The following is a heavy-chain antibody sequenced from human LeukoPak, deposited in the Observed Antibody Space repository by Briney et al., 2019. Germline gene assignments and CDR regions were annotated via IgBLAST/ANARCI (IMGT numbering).Heavy chain of an antibody. CDR1: GFTFSSYV. CDR3: AKVPYDSSSYYYFDY. J-gene: IGHJ4*02. V-gene: IGHV3-23*01. CDR2: ISGSGGST. Sequence: GGSLRLSCAASGFTFSSYVMSWVRQAPGKGLEWVSAISGSGGSTYYADSVKGRFTISRDNSKNTLYLQMNSLRAEDTAVYYCAKVPYDSSSYYYFDYWGQGTLVTVS. D-gene: IGHD3-22*01.